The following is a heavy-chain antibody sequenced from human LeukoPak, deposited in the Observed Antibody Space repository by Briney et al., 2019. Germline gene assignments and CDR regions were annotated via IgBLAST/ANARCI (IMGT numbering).Heavy chain of an antibody. CDR1: GGSISSGGYY. J-gene: IGHJ4*02. D-gene: IGHD3-10*01. CDR3: ARQAYYYGSGSYYNPFDY. V-gene: IGHV4-61*08. CDR2: IYYSGST. Sequence: SETLSLTCTVSGGSISSGGYYWSWIRQPPGKGLEWIGYIYYSGSTNYNPSLKSRVTISVDTSKNQFSLKLSSVTAADTAVYYCARQAYYYGSGSYYNPFDYWGQGTLVTVSS.